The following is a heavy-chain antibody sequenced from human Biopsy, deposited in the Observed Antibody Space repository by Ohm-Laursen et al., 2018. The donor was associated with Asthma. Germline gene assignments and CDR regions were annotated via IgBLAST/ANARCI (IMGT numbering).Heavy chain of an antibody. D-gene: IGHD3-9*01. J-gene: IGHJ3*02. V-gene: IGHV1-69*13. CDR2: LIPVLGTA. Sequence: ASVKVSCKASGGTFSRYAISWVRQAPRQGLEWMGGLIPVLGTADYAQMFEGRVTITADESTSTAYMDLSSLRSEDTAVYYCARTYYDFLTGQVNDAFAIWGQGTVVTVSS. CDR3: ARTYYDFLTGQVNDAFAI. CDR1: GGTFSRYA.